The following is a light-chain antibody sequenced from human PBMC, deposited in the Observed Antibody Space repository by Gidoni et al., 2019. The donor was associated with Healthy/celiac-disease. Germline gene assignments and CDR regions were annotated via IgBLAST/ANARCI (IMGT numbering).Light chain of an antibody. J-gene: IGLJ3*02. CDR2: YKSDSDK. CDR3: MIWHSSAWV. CDR1: SCINVGTYR. V-gene: IGLV5-45*02. Sequence: QAALTQPSSLPASPGSSASLPCTLRSCINVGTYRIYWYQQKPGSPPQYLLRYKSDSDKQQGSGVPSRFSGSKDASANAGIFLISGLQSEDEADYYCMIWHSSAWVFGGGTKLTVL.